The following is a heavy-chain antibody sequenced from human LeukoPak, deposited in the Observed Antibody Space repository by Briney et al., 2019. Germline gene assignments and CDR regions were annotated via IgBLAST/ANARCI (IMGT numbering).Heavy chain of an antibody. CDR3: ARAHGYSYGHFDY. CDR1: GGSISSGSYY. V-gene: IGHV4-61*02. J-gene: IGHJ4*02. Sequence: SETLSLTCTVSGGSISSGSYYWSWIRQPAGKGLEWIGRIYTSGSTNYNPSLKSRVTISVVTSKNQFSLKLSSVTAADTAVYYCARAHGYSYGHFDYWGQGTLVTVSS. D-gene: IGHD5-18*01. CDR2: IYTSGST.